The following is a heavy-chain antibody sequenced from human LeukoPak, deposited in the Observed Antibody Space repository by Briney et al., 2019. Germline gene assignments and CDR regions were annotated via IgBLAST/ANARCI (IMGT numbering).Heavy chain of an antibody. J-gene: IGHJ4*02. CDR3: ARRTGEGFFDY. CDR2: ISNDGGGT. D-gene: IGHD1-1*01. CDR1: GFIFNNYG. Sequence: TGGSLRLSCAASGFIFNNYGLIWVRQAPGKGLEWVSAISNDGGGTTYADFVKGRFTISRDNSKNTLFLQMNSLRAEDTALYYCARRTGEGFFDYWGQGTLVTVSS. V-gene: IGHV3-23*01.